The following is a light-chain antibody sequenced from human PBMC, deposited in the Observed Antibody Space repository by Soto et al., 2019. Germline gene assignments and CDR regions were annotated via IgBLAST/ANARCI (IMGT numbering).Light chain of an antibody. CDR3: QQYHTTPNT. V-gene: IGKV4-1*01. CDR1: QNLLSSSNNKNS. Sequence: DVVMTQSPETLAVSLGERAAINCKSSQNLLSSSNNKNSLAWYQQKPGQPPKLLIYWASTRESGAPARFSGSGSGRDFTLTISSLQAEDVAVYYCQQYHTTPNTFGQGTKLEIK. CDR2: WAS. J-gene: IGKJ2*01.